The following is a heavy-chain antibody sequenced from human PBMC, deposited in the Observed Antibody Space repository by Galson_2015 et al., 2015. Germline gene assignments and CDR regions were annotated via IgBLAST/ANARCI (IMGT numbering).Heavy chain of an antibody. D-gene: IGHD5-24*01. CDR1: GFIFSSHT. CDR3: AQARISTNGLFDS. Sequence: SLRLSCAASGFIFSSHTMSWVRQAPGKGLEWVSSITGSGGNTYYADSVKGRFTISRDNSKNTLFLQMNSLRAEDAAGYYCAQARISTNGLFDSWGQGTPVTVSS. J-gene: IGHJ5*01. V-gene: IGHV3-23*01. CDR2: ITGSGGNT.